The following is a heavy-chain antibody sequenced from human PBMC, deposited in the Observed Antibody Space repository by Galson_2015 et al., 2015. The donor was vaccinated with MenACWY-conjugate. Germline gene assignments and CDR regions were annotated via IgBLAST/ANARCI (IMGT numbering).Heavy chain of an antibody. J-gene: IGHJ3*02. CDR2: IKQDGSEK. D-gene: IGHD4-17*01. CDR1: GFTFSRNW. CDR3: ARDNYGTFDI. Sequence: SLRLSCAASGFTFSRNWMNWVRQAPGKGLEWVANIKQDGSEKYYVDSVKGRFTIAKDNAKNSLYLQMNSLRAEDTAIYYCARDNYGTFDIWGQWTMVPVSS. V-gene: IGHV3-7*03.